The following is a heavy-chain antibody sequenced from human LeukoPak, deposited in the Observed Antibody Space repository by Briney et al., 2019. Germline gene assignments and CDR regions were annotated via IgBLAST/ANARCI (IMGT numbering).Heavy chain of an antibody. D-gene: IGHD6-6*01. Sequence: GASVKVSCKASGYTFTSYYIHWVRQAPGQGLEWMGIITPSGGSTSYAQKFQGRVTMTRDTSTSTVYMELSSLRSEDTAVYYCAREGGIAARPMDYWGRGTLVTVSS. CDR1: GYTFTSYY. J-gene: IGHJ2*01. V-gene: IGHV1-46*01. CDR3: AREGGIAARPMDY. CDR2: ITPSGGST.